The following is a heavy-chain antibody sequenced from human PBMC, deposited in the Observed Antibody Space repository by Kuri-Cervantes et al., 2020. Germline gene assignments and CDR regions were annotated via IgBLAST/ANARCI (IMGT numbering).Heavy chain of an antibody. CDR2: IYSGGST. V-gene: IGHV3-53*01. CDR3: ATATSSLGY. J-gene: IGHJ4*02. D-gene: IGHD3-16*01. CDR1: EFTVSTNY. Sequence: ETLSLTCAASEFTVSTNYMSWVRQAPGKGLEWVSFIYSGGSTYYADSVKGRFTISRDNAKNSLYLQMNSLRDEDTAVYYCATATSSLGYWGQGTLVTVSS.